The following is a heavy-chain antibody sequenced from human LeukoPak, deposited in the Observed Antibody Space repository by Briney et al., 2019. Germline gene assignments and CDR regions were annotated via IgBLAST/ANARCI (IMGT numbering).Heavy chain of an antibody. J-gene: IGHJ4*02. CDR3: ARHQVAARPDY. V-gene: IGHV4-39*01. CDR2: IYYSGST. D-gene: IGHD6-6*01. CDR1: GGSISSTSYY. Sequence: SETLSLTCTVSGGSISSTSYYWGWIRQPPGKGLEWIGNIYYSGSTSYNPSLKSRVTISVDTSKNQFSPKLSSVTAADTAVYYCARHQVAARPDYWGQGTLVTVSS.